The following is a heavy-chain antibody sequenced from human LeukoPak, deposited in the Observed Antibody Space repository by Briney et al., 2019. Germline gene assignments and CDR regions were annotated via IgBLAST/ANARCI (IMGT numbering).Heavy chain of an antibody. V-gene: IGHV3-7*05. CDR1: GFLFSNSW. J-gene: IGHJ4*02. Sequence: PGGSLRLSCADSGFLFSNSWMAWVRQAPGRGLEWLANINQDGSAKTCVDSVKGRFTISRDNATNSLYLQMNSLRAEDTAMYYCARDSGYNAFDYWGQGTLVTVSS. CDR3: ARDSGYNAFDY. D-gene: IGHD5-12*01. CDR2: INQDGSAK.